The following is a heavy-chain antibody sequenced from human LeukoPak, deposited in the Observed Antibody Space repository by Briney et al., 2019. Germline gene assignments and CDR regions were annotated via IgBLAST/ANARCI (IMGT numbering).Heavy chain of an antibody. D-gene: IGHD5-12*01. Sequence: ASVKVSCKASGYTFTSYYMHWVRQAPGQGLEWMGIINPSGGSTSYAQKFQGRVTMTRDTSTSTAYMELRSLRSDDTAVYYCARDFRYSGYDLWGQGTLVTVSS. CDR1: GYTFTSYY. J-gene: IGHJ4*02. V-gene: IGHV1-46*01. CDR2: INPSGGST. CDR3: ARDFRYSGYDL.